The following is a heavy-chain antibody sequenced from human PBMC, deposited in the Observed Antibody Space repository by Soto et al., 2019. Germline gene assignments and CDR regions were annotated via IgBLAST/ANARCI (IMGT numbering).Heavy chain of an antibody. CDR3: ARTENDILNPWFVP. V-gene: IGHV3-30-3*01. CDR2: ISYDGSNK. J-gene: IGHJ5*02. D-gene: IGHD1-1*01. CDR1: GFTFSSYA. Sequence: PGGSLRLSCAASGFTFSSYAMHWVRQAPGKGLEWVAVISYDGSNKYYADSVKGRFTISRDNSKNTLYLQMNSLRAEDTAVYYCARTENDILNPWFVPWGQGTLVTVSS.